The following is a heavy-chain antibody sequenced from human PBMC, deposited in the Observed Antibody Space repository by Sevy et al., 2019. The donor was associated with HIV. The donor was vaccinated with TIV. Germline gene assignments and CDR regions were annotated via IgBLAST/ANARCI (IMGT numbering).Heavy chain of an antibody. V-gene: IGHV5-51*01. Sequence: GESLKIACKGSGYRFTDYWIVWVRQMPGKGLEWMGIIYPGDSDTTYSPSFQGQVTISVDKSISTAYLQWRSLKASDIAIFYCARGARGTLPSYYYYPMDVWGQGTTVTVSS. CDR2: IYPGDSDT. CDR1: GYRFTDYW. D-gene: IGHD1-1*01. CDR3: ARGARGTLPSYYYYPMDV. J-gene: IGHJ6*02.